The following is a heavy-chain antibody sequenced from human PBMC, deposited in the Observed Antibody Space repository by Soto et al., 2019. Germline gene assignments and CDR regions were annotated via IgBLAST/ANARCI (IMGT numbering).Heavy chain of an antibody. V-gene: IGHV3-33*01. D-gene: IGHD2-15*01. CDR2: IWYDGSNK. J-gene: IGHJ4*02. CDR1: GFTFSSYG. Sequence: GGSLRLSCAAYGFTFSSYGMHWVRQATGKGLEWVAVIWYDGSNKYYADSVKGRFTISRDNSKNTLYLQMNSLRAEDTAVYYCARAEYTKLLLDYWGQGTLVTVS. CDR3: ARAEYTKLLLDY.